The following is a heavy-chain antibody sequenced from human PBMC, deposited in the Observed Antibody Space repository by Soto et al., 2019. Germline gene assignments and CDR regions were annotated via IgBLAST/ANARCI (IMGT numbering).Heavy chain of an antibody. CDR3: ARDRLGAHYDFWSGHYYYYGMDV. V-gene: IGHV3-7*01. Sequence: GGSLRLSCAASGFTFSSYWMSWVRQAPGKGLEWVANIKQDGSEKYYVDSVKGRSTISRDNAKNSLYLQMNSLRAEDTAVYYCARDRLGAHYDFWSGHYYYYGMDVWGQGTTVTVSS. D-gene: IGHD3-3*01. CDR2: IKQDGSEK. CDR1: GFTFSSYW. J-gene: IGHJ6*02.